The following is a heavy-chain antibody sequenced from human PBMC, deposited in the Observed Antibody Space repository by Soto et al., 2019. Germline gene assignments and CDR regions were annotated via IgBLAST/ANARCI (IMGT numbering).Heavy chain of an antibody. V-gene: IGHV3-23*01. Sequence: EVQLLESGGGLVQPGGSLRLSCAASGFPFSTSAMNWVRQAPGRGLEWVSIISDTSDDAYYAESVQGRFTSSRDNSKTTLYLQRNSLRAEDTALYYGGKLRGGYSVYDFMNVCGRGTTVTVSS. CDR1: GFPFSTSA. CDR3: GKLRGGYSVYDFMNV. J-gene: IGHJ6*02. CDR2: ISDTSDDA. D-gene: IGHD2-21*02.